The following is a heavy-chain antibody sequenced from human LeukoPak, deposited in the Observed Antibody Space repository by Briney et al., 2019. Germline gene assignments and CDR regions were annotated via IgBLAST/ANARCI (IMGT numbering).Heavy chain of an antibody. CDR3: ATRPRDTSVYYLGAIKI. J-gene: IGHJ3*02. CDR1: GFTFSNYA. D-gene: IGHD3-22*01. Sequence: PGGSLRLSCAASGFTFSNYAMTWVRQAPGKGLDWVSGIRASGGTTYYADSVKGQFTVSRDNSKNTLYLQINSLRAEDTAVYYCATRPRDTSVYYLGAIKIWGQRTMGTVSS. CDR2: IRASGGTT. V-gene: IGHV3-23*01.